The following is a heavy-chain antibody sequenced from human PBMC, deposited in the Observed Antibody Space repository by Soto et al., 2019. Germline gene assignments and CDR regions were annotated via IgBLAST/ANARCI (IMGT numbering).Heavy chain of an antibody. Sequence: QVQLVQSGAEVKKPGASVKVSCKASGYTFTSYVISWVRQAPGQGLEWMGWISAYNGNTTYAQKLQGRVTMTTDTSTSTAYMELRSLRSDDTAVYYCARVARDSSGWYSWYFDYWGQGTLVTVSS. J-gene: IGHJ4*02. D-gene: IGHD6-19*01. CDR2: ISAYNGNT. V-gene: IGHV1-18*01. CDR3: ARVARDSSGWYSWYFDY. CDR1: GYTFTSYV.